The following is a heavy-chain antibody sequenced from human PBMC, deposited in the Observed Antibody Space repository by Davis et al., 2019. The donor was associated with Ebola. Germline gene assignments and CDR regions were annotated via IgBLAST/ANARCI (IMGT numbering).Heavy chain of an antibody. V-gene: IGHV4-30-4*01. J-gene: IGHJ6*02. CDR2: IYYSGST. CDR3: ARARNGRRYSSSGSRYYYYGMDV. Sequence: SETLSLTCTVSGGSISSGDYYWSWIRQPPGKGLEWIGYIYYSGSTYYNPSLKSRVTISVDTSKNQFSLKLSSVTAADTAVYYCARARNGRRYSSSGSRYYYYGMDVWGQGTTVTVSS. D-gene: IGHD6-6*01. CDR1: GGSISSGDYY.